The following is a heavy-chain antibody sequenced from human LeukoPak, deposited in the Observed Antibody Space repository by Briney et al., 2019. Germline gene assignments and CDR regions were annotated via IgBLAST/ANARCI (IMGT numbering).Heavy chain of an antibody. CDR2: IYSGGST. J-gene: IGHJ4*02. D-gene: IGHD1-7*01. Sequence: GGSLRLSCAASGFTVSSNYMSWVRQAPGKGLEWVSVIYSGGSTYYADSVKGRFTISRDNSKNTLYLQMSSLRAEDTAVYYCARGTNTGNFDYWGQGTLVTVSS. CDR1: GFTVSSNY. V-gene: IGHV3-53*01. CDR3: ARGTNTGNFDY.